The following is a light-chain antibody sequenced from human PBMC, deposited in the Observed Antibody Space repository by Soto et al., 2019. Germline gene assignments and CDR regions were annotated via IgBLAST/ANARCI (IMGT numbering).Light chain of an antibody. Sequence: DIQMTQSPSTLSASVGDRVTITCRASESISHWLAWYQQKPGKAPRLLIYDASNLEGGVPSRFSGSGSGTEFTLTVSSLQPDDFATYYCQQYNTFSPMWTFGQGPKVDIK. CDR2: DAS. V-gene: IGKV1-5*01. CDR1: ESISHW. CDR3: QQYNTFSPMWT. J-gene: IGKJ1*01.